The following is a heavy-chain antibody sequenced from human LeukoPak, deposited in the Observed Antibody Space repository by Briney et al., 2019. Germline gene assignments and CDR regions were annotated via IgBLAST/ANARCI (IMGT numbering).Heavy chain of an antibody. V-gene: IGHV3-74*01. CDR1: GFTFSSYW. CDR2: IKSDGSST. J-gene: IGHJ3*02. CDR3: ARVKTRDDSSGNDAFDI. Sequence: PGGSLRLSCAASGFTFSSYWMHWVRQAPGKGLVWVSRIKSDGSSTSYADSVKGRFTISRDNAKNTLYLQMNSLRAEDTAVYYCARVKTRDDSSGNDAFDIWGQGTMVTVS. D-gene: IGHD3-22*01.